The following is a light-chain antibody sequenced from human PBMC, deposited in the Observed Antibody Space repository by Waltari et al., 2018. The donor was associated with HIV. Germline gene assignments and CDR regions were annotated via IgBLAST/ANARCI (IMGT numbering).Light chain of an antibody. V-gene: IGKV1-39*01. CDR3: QQTYSLPYT. J-gene: IGKJ2*01. CDR1: QDALRY. Sequence: DIQMTQSPSSLSASVGDRVTITCRASQDALRYVNWYQQKPGKAPKLLFYAASSLRGGVPSRFSGSGAETDFTLTISSLQPEDFATYYCQQTYSLPYTFGQGTKLEIK. CDR2: AAS.